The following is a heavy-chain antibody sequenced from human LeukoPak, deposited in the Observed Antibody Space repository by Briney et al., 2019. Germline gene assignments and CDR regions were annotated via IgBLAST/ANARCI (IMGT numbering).Heavy chain of an antibody. CDR1: GFTFRSSW. CDR3: ARGNQQLPRSTPDY. Sequence: PGGSLRLSCAVSGFTFRSSWMHWVGQAPGKGLVWVSHNTTDGSTTAYADSVKGRVTISRDNAKNTLYLQMNSLRAEDTCVYYCARGNQQLPRSTPDYWGQGTLVTVSS. CDR2: NTTDGSTT. D-gene: IGHD2-2*01. V-gene: IGHV3-74*01. J-gene: IGHJ4*02.